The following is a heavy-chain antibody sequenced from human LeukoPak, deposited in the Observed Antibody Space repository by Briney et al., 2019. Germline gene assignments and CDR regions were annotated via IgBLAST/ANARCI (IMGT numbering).Heavy chain of an antibody. D-gene: IGHD2-2*01. CDR2: IYYSGST. CDR3: ARDRVVVVPAASAQYYYGMDV. J-gene: IGHJ6*02. CDR1: GGSISSGGYY. V-gene: IGHV4-31*03. Sequence: SQTLSLTCTVSGGSISSGGYYWSWIRQHPGKGLEWIGYIYYSGSTYYNPSLESRVTISVDTSKNQFSLKLSSVTAADTAVYYCARDRVVVVPAASAQYYYGMDVWGQGTTVTVSS.